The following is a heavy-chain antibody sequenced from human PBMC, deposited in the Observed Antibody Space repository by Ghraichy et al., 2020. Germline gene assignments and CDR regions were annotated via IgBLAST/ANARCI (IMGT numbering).Heavy chain of an antibody. CDR3: ASPHCTGVSCYAQDGFDF. Sequence: GGSLRLLCRISGITVSTHYVSWVRQAPGKGLEWLSVIFSDGITYYADSVNGRFSISRDISMNTIYLQMSNLRAEDTAMYYCASPHCTGVSCYAQDGFDFWGQGTMVTVSS. CDR1: GITVSTHY. V-gene: IGHV3-53*01. J-gene: IGHJ3*01. D-gene: IGHD2-8*02. CDR2: IFSDGIT.